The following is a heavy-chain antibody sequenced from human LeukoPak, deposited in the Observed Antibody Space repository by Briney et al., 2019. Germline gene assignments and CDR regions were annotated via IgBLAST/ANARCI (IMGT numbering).Heavy chain of an antibody. CDR1: GGSFSGYY. V-gene: IGHV4-34*01. Sequence: SETLSLTCAVYGGSFSGYYWSWIRQPPGKGLEWIGEINHSGSTNYNPSLKSRVTISVDTSKNQFSLKLSSVTAADTAVYYCARAHPLASGWYFYYYYMDVWGKGTTVTVSS. CDR3: ARAHPLASGWYFYYYYMDV. D-gene: IGHD6-19*01. J-gene: IGHJ6*03. CDR2: INHSGST.